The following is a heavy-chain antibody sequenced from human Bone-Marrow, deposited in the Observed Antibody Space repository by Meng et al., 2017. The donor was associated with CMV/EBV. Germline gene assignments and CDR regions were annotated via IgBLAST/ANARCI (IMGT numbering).Heavy chain of an antibody. CDR3: AVYYDVWSGYPNWFDP. D-gene: IGHD3-3*01. CDR2: IIPIFGTA. J-gene: IGHJ5*02. CDR1: GGTLSSYA. Sequence: SVKVSCKASGGTLSSYAISWVRQAPGQGLEWMGGIIPIFGTANNAQKFQCRVTITTDESTSTAYMELSSHRSEDTAVDYCAVYYDVWSGYPNWFDPWGQGTLVTVSS. V-gene: IGHV1-69*05.